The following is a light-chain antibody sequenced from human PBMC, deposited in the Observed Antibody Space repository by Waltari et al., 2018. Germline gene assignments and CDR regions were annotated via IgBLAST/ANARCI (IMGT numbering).Light chain of an antibody. CDR2: TND. CDR3: AVWDDSLNGPL. Sequence: QSVLTQPPSASGTPGQRVSISCSGSGSNIGSNTVNWYQQLPGTAPKLLIYTNDQRPPGVPDRFAGSKSGTSASLAISGLQSEDEAEYHCAVWDDSLNGPLFAGGTKLTVL. CDR1: GSNIGSNT. V-gene: IGLV1-44*01. J-gene: IGLJ2*01.